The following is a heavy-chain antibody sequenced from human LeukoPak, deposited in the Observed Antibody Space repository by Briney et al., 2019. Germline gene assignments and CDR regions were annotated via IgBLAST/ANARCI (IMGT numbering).Heavy chain of an antibody. J-gene: IGHJ6*03. CDR2: ISSSGSTI. CDR3: AKDVRALGYYYYYMDV. D-gene: IGHD3-16*01. CDR1: GFTFSSYE. Sequence: GGSLRLSCAASGFTFSSYEMNWVRQAPGKGLEWVSYISSSGSTIYYADSVKGRFTISRDNSKNTLYLQMNSLRAEDTAVYYCAKDVRALGYYYYYMDVWGKGTTVTVSS. V-gene: IGHV3-48*03.